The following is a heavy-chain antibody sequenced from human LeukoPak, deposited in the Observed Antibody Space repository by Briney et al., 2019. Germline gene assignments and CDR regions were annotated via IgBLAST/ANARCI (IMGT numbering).Heavy chain of an antibody. CDR1: GFTFSYYY. CDR2: ISSSGSTI. J-gene: IGHJ6*02. V-gene: IGHV3-11*01. D-gene: IGHD3-3*01. Sequence: GSLRLSCAASGFTFSYYYMSWIRQAPGKGLEWVSYISSSGSTIYYADSVKGRFTISRDNAKNSLYLQMNSLRAEDTAVYYCAKDSRANYDFWSGYRYYYYGMDVWGQGTTVTVSS. CDR3: AKDSRANYDFWSGYRYYYYGMDV.